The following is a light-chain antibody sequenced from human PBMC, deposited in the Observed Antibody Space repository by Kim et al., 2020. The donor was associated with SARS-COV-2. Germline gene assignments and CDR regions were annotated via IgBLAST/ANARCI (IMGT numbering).Light chain of an antibody. CDR1: LSVLYSSNNQNY. CDR3: QQYYSTPYT. Sequence: SATINCKSSLSVLYSSNNQNYLAWYQQKPGQPPKLLIYWASTREYGVPDRFSGSGSGTDFTLTISSLQAEDVAVYYCQQYYSTPYTFGQGTKLEI. J-gene: IGKJ2*01. CDR2: WAS. V-gene: IGKV4-1*01.